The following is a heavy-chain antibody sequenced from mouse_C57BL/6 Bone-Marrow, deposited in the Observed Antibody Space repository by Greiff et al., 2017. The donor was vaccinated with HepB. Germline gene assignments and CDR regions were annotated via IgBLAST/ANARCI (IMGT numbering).Heavy chain of an antibody. CDR2: ISSGGSYT. V-gene: IGHV5-6*01. CDR3: ASLNLLLRYYAMDY. CDR1: GFTFSSYG. J-gene: IGHJ4*01. D-gene: IGHD1-1*01. Sequence: EVQLVESGGDLVKPGGSLKLSCAASGFTFSSYGMSWVRQTPDKRLEWVATISSGGSYTYYPDSVKGRFTISIDNAKNTLYLQMSSLKSEDTAMYYCASLNLLLRYYAMDYWGQGTSVTVSS.